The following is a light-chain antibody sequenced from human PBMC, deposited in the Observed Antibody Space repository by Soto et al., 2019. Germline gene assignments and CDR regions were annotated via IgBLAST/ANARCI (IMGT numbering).Light chain of an antibody. CDR3: QQYHSFPVT. Sequence: DIQMTQSPSTLSASVGDRVTITCRASQSIGGWLAWYQQKPGKAPNLLVYKASTLESGVPSRFSGSGSGTDFTLIISTLQPDDLATYDCQQYHSFPVTFGGGTKVEIK. J-gene: IGKJ4*01. CDR2: KAS. V-gene: IGKV1-5*03. CDR1: QSIGGW.